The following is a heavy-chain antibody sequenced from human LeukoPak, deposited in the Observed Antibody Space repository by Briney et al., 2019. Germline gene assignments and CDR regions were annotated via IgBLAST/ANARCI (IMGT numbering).Heavy chain of an antibody. D-gene: IGHD5-18*01. CDR1: GFTFSNYG. J-gene: IGHJ6*02. CDR2: ISSSSSYI. V-gene: IGHV3-21*01. CDR3: ARFVVDTAMVTPDYYYGMDV. Sequence: PGRSLRLSCAASGFTFSNYGMHWVRQAPGKGLEWVSSISSSSSYIYYADSVKGRFTISRDNAKNSLYLQMNSLRAEDTAVYYCARFVVDTAMVTPDYYYGMDVWGQGTTVTVSS.